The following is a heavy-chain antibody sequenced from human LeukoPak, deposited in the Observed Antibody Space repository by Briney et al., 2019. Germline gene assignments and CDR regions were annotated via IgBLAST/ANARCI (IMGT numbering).Heavy chain of an antibody. J-gene: IGHJ5*02. CDR1: GFTFGDYA. D-gene: IGHD6-6*01. Sequence: PGRSLRLSCTASGFTFGDYAMSWVRQAPGKGLEWVGFIRSKAYGGTTEYAASVKGRFTISRDDSKSIAYLQMNSLKTEDTAVYYCTARWFDPWGQGTLVTVSS. CDR3: TARWFDP. CDR2: IRSKAYGGTT. V-gene: IGHV3-49*04.